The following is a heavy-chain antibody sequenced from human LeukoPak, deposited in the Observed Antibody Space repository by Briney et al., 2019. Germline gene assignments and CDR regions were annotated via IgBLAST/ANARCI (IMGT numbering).Heavy chain of an antibody. CDR3: ARRRQYYDSSGYYYVEFDY. J-gene: IGHJ4*02. Sequence: GGSLRLSCAASGFTFSSYAMSWVRQAPGKGLEWVSAISGSGGSTYYADSVKGRFTISRDNAKNSLYLQMNSLRAEDTAVYYCARRRQYYDSSGYYYVEFDYWGQGTLVTVSS. CDR1: GFTFSSYA. D-gene: IGHD3-22*01. CDR2: ISGSGGST. V-gene: IGHV3-23*01.